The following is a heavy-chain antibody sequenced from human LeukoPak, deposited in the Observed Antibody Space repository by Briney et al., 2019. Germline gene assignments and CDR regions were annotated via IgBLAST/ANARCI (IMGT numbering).Heavy chain of an antibody. CDR3: ATADSSTLFDY. CDR2: INPISGGT. V-gene: IGHV1-2*02. D-gene: IGHD6-13*01. J-gene: IGHJ4*02. Sequence: ASVKVSCKASGYTFTAYYIHWVRQAPGQGLEYMGWINPISGGTNYAQNFQGRVTLTRDTSISTAYMELSRLRSDDTARYFCATADSSTLFDYWAREPWSPSPQ. CDR1: GYTFTAYY.